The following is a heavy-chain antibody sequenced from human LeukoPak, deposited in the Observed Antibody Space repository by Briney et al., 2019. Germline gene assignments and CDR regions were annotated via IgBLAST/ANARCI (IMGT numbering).Heavy chain of an antibody. J-gene: IGHJ5*02. CDR1: GFTFSDYY. Sequence: PGGSLRLSCAASGFTFSDYYMSWIRQAPGKGLEWVSYISSSGSTIHYADSVKGRFTISRDNAKNSLYLQMNSLRAEDTAVYYCARDPDFYGSGSYYKVNWFGPWGQGTLVTVSS. CDR2: ISSSGSTI. CDR3: ARDPDFYGSGSYYKVNWFGP. V-gene: IGHV3-11*01. D-gene: IGHD3-10*01.